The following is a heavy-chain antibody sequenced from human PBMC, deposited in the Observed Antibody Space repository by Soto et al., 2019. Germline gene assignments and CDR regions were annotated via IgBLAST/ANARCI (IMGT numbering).Heavy chain of an antibody. J-gene: IGHJ4*02. Sequence: GGSLRLSCAASGFTVSSNYMSWVRQAPGKGLEWVSIITGGGSTYYADSVKGRFTISRHNSKNTLYLQMDSLRSEDTAVYYCARGATGDFWGQGTLVTVSS. V-gene: IGHV3-53*04. CDR3: ARGATGDF. CDR1: GFTVSSNY. CDR2: ITGGGST. D-gene: IGHD3-10*01.